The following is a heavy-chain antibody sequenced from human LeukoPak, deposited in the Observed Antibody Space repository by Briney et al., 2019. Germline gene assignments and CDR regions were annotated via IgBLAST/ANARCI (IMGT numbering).Heavy chain of an antibody. CDR3: ARDIVLMVYFGGMDV. CDR1: GFTFSSYA. Sequence: GGSLRLSCAASGFTFSSYAMHWVRQAPGKGLEWVAVISYDGSNKYYADSVKGRFTISRDNSKNTLYLQMNSLRAEDTAVYYCARDIVLMVYFGGMDVWGQGTTVTVSS. D-gene: IGHD2-8*01. J-gene: IGHJ6*02. CDR2: ISYDGSNK. V-gene: IGHV3-30-3*01.